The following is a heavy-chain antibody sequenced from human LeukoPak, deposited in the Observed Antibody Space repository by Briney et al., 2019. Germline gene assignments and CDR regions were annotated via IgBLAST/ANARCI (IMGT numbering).Heavy chain of an antibody. CDR1: GFTFSSYD. J-gene: IGHJ4*02. D-gene: IGHD2-21*01. Sequence: PGGSLRLSCAASGFTFSSYDMHWVRQATGKGLEWVSAIGTAGDTYYPGSVKGRFTISRENAKNSLYLQMLNLRTEDTAFYYCAKDVATVGIVDFWGQGTLVTVSS. V-gene: IGHV3-13*01. CDR3: AKDVATVGIVDF. CDR2: IGTAGDT.